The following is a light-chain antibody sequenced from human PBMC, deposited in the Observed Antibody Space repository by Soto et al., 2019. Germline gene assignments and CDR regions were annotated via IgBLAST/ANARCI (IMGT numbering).Light chain of an antibody. CDR2: KAS. CDR1: QSMSSW. J-gene: IGKJ1*01. CDR3: QQYQSYSH. Sequence: DIQMTLSPSTLSASVGDKVTITCRASQSMSSWLAWYQQKPGKAPKLLIYKASILESGVPSRFSGSGSGTEFTLTISSLQPDDFATYYCQQYQSYSHFGQGTKVEIK. V-gene: IGKV1-5*03.